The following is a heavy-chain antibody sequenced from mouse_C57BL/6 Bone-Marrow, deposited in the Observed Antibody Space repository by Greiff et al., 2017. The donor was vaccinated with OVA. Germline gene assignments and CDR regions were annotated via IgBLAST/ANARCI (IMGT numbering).Heavy chain of an antibody. D-gene: IGHD4-1*01. J-gene: IGHJ1*03. V-gene: IGHV1-81*01. CDR3: ARWKLGPWYFDV. CDR2: IYPRSGNT. CDR1: GYTFTSYG. Sequence: VQLQQSGAELARPGASVKLSCKASGYTFTSYGISWVKQRTGQGLEWIGEIYPRSGNTYYNEKFKGKATLTADKSSSTAYMELRSLTSEDSAVYFCARWKLGPWYFDVWGTGTTVTVSS.